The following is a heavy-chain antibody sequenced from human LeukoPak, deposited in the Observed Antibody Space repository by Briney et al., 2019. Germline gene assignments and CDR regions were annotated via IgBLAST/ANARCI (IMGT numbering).Heavy chain of an antibody. V-gene: IGHV5-51*01. J-gene: IGHJ4*02. Sequence: GESLKISCKGSGYSFTNYWIVWVRQMPGKGLEWMGIIHPGDSDTRYRPPFQGQVTISADKSISTAYLQWSSLKASDTAMYYCAKGTLVGGFDYWGQGTLVTVSS. D-gene: IGHD3-10*01. CDR2: IHPGDSDT. CDR1: GYSFTNYW. CDR3: AKGTLVGGFDY.